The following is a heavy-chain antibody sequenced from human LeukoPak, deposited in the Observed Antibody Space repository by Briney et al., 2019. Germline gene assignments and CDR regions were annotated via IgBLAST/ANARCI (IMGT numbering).Heavy chain of an antibody. CDR3: AKVTTIRNNWFDP. V-gene: IGHV1-8*01. D-gene: IGHD4-17*01. J-gene: IGHJ5*02. CDR1: GCTFTSTD. CDR2: MNPNTGNT. Sequence: ASVKVSCKASGCTFTSTDINWVRQATGQGLEWMGWMNPNTGNTAYAQKFQGRVTMTRNTSISTAYMELSSLRSEDTAVYYCAKVTTIRNNWFDPWGQGTLVTVSS.